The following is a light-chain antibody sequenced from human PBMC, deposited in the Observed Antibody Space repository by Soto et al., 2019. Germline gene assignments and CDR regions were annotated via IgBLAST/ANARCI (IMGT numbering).Light chain of an antibody. Sequence: DIQMTQSPSSLSASVGDRVTITCLASQDISIYLNWYQQKLGKAPKLLIYDTSTLGAGVPARFSGSGSGTVFTLTINSLQPEDLATYYCQQYDSLPWTFGQGTRVEVK. J-gene: IGKJ1*01. CDR2: DTS. V-gene: IGKV1-33*01. CDR1: QDISIY. CDR3: QQYDSLPWT.